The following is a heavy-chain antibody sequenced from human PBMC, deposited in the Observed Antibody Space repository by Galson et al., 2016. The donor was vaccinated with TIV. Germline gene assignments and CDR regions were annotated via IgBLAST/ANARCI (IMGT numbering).Heavy chain of an antibody. D-gene: IGHD3-16*01. CDR3: VRDRLGWH. CDR2: TDTDGTTT. Sequence: SLRLSCAASGISVNNDWMHWVRQSPEKGLVWVARTDTDGTTTYYADSVKGRFSISRDNAKNTVYLQMNNLIADDTAVYYCVRDRLGWHWGQGTLVTVSS. V-gene: IGHV3-74*01. CDR1: GISVNNDW. J-gene: IGHJ1*01.